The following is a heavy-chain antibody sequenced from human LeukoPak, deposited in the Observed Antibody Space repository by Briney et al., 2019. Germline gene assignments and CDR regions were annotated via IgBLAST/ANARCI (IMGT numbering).Heavy chain of an antibody. CDR2: IRYDGSNK. J-gene: IGHJ4*02. CDR1: GFTFSSYG. V-gene: IGHV3-30*02. Sequence: PGGSLRLSCAASGFTFSSYGMHWVRQAPGKGLEWVAFIRYDGSNKFYADSVKGRFTISRDNSKNTLFLQMNSLRTEDTALYYCAKGVSSLHLYYPDYWGQGTLVTVSS. CDR3: AKGVSSLHLYYPDY.